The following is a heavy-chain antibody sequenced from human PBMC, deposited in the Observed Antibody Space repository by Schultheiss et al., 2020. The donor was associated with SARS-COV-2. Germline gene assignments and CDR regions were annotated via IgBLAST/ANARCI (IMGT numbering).Heavy chain of an antibody. V-gene: IGHV3-30*03. CDR3: ARDVVGGTRYGMDV. CDR2: ISYDGSNK. D-gene: IGHD1-26*01. J-gene: IGHJ6*02. Sequence: GESLKISCAASGFTVSNNYMSWVRQAPGKGLEWVAVISYDGSNKYYADSVKGRFTISRDNSKNTLYLQMNSLRAEDTAVYYCARDVVGGTRYGMDVWGQGTTVTVSS. CDR1: GFTVSNNY.